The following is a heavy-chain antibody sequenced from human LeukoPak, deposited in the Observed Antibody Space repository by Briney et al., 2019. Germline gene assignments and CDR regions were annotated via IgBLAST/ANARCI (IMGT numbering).Heavy chain of an antibody. J-gene: IGHJ4*02. CDR2: IYYSGST. Sequence: SETLSLTCAVSGGSISSYYWSWIRQPPGKGLEWIGYIYYSGSTNYNPSLKSRVTISVDTSKNQFSLKLSSVTAADTAVYYCAGMDVDTAMVALDYWGQGTLVTVSS. CDR1: GGSISSYY. V-gene: IGHV4-59*01. CDR3: AGMDVDTAMVALDY. D-gene: IGHD5-18*01.